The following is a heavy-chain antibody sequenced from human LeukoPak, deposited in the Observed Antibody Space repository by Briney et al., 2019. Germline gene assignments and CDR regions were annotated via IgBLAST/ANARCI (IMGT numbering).Heavy chain of an antibody. J-gene: IGHJ4*02. CDR2: ISYDGSYK. CDR3: AKVGDYGDYAFDY. D-gene: IGHD4-17*01. CDR1: GFTFSSYG. Sequence: SGGSLRLSCAASGFTFSSYGMHWVRQAPGKGLEWVAVISYDGSYKYYADSVKGRFTISRDNSKNTLYLQMNSLRAEDRAVYYCAKVGDYGDYAFDYWGQGTLVTVSS. V-gene: IGHV3-30*18.